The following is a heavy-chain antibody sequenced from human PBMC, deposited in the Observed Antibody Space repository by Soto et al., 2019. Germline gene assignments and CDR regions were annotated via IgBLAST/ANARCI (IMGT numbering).Heavy chain of an antibody. CDR1: GFTFRSYV. D-gene: IGHD3-16*01. J-gene: IGHJ4*02. V-gene: IGHV3-33*05. CDR3: ARGGTPGGLNG. CDR2: TSYDGSNN. Sequence: QVQLVESGGGVVQPGTSLRLSCVGSGFTFRSYVIHWVRQAPGKGREWVALTSYDGSNNFYGDSVKGRFTISRHNSRNTVELQMDSLRFEDTTLLYSARGGTPGGLNGGGQGTLVSVSS.